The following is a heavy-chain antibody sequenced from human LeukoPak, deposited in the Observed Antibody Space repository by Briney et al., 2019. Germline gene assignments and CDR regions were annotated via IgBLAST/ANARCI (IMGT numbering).Heavy chain of an antibody. CDR1: GGSVSSYY. D-gene: IGHD6-19*01. V-gene: IGHV4-59*02. J-gene: IGHJ4*02. CDR2: MYYSGST. Sequence: PSETLSLTCTVSGGSVSSYYWSWIRQPPGKGLEWIGYMYYSGSTNYNPSLKSRVTISIDTSKNQFSLKLNSVTAADTAVYYCARRVFSGWGYYFDYWGQGTLVTVSS. CDR3: ARRVFSGWGYYFDY.